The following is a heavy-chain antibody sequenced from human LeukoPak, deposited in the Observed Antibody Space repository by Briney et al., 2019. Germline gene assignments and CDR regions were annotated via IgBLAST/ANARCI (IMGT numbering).Heavy chain of an antibody. V-gene: IGHV1-18*01. CDR1: GYSFINYG. D-gene: IGHD2-21*02. CDR2: ISAYNGNT. CDR3: ARDYCGGDCFPDY. Sequence: GASVKVSCKASGYSFINYGIIWVRQAPGQGLEWMGWISAYNGNTDFAQKFQGRVSMTTDTSTSTVYMELSRLRSDDTAVYYCARDYCGGDCFPDYWGQGTLVTVSS. J-gene: IGHJ4*02.